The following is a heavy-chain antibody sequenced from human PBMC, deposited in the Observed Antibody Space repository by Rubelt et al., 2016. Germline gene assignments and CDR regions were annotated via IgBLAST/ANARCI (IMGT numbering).Heavy chain of an antibody. CDR2: INPSGGST. V-gene: IGHV1-46*01. CDR1: GYTFTSYY. D-gene: IGHD1-26*01. CDR3: AKDVPPGEFAPLFDY. Sequence: QVQLVQSGAEVKKPGASVKVSCKASGYTFTSYYMHWVRQAPGQGLEWVGIINPSGGSTSYAQKFQGRVTMTRDTSTSTVYMELSSLRSEDTAVYYCAKDVPPGEFAPLFDYWGQGTLVTVSS. J-gene: IGHJ4*02.